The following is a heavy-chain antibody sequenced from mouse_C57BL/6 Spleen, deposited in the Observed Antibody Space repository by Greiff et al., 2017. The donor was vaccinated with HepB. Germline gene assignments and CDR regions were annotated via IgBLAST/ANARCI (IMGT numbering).Heavy chain of an antibody. V-gene: IGHV5-4*01. CDR1: GFTFSSYA. Sequence: EVQGVESGGGLVKPGGSLKLSCAASGFTFSSYAMSWVRQTPEKRLEWVATISDGGSYTYYPDNVKGRFTISRDNAKNNLYLQMSHLKSEDTAMYYCARDRPSTVVATGYFDYWGQGTTLTVSS. CDR3: ARDRPSTVVATGYFDY. J-gene: IGHJ2*01. D-gene: IGHD1-1*01. CDR2: ISDGGSYT.